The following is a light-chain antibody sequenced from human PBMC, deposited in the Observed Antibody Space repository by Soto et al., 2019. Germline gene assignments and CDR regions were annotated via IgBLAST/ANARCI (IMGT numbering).Light chain of an antibody. CDR2: EVG. J-gene: IGLJ3*02. CDR1: SSDVGNYNL. V-gene: IGLV2-23*02. Sequence: QSALTQPASVSGSPGQLITISCTGTSSDVGNYNLVSWYQQYPGKAPRLIIYEVGERPLGVSNRFSGSKSGNTASLTISDLQPEDEADYYCCSYAGRSTFVFGGGTKLTVL. CDR3: CSYAGRSTFV.